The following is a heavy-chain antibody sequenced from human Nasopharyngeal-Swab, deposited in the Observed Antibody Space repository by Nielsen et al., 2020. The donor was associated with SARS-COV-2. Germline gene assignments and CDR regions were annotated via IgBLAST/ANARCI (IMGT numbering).Heavy chain of an antibody. Sequence: GGSLRLSCKGSGYSFTTNWIVWVRQMPGKGLEWMGIIYPRDSDTRYSPSFPGQVTFSADKSISTAYLQWSSLKASDTAMYYCARQENWGSMDDAFDIWGQGTIVTVSS. CDR2: IYPRDSDT. CDR1: GYSFTTNW. J-gene: IGHJ3*02. CDR3: ARQENWGSMDDAFDI. D-gene: IGHD7-27*01. V-gene: IGHV5-51*01.